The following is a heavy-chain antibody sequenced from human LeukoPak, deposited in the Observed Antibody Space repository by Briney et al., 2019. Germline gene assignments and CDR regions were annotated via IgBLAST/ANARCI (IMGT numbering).Heavy chain of an antibody. J-gene: IGHJ4*02. CDR1: GFTFSSYS. Sequence: GGSLRLSCAASGFTFSSYSMNWVRQAPGKGLEWVSFISTSSSYIYYADSVKGRFTISRDNAKNSLYLQMNSLRAEDTAVYYCAKEGAPDYYGSGPNDYWGQGTLVTVSS. D-gene: IGHD3-10*01. V-gene: IGHV3-21*01. CDR3: AKEGAPDYYGSGPNDY. CDR2: ISTSSSYI.